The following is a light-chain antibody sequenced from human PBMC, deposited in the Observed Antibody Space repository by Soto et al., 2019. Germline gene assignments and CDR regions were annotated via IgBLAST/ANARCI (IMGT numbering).Light chain of an antibody. V-gene: IGKV3-20*01. Sequence: EVVLTQSPGTLSLSPGERATLSCGASQRVSSNDLAWYQQKPGQAPRLLIYGASSRATGIPDRFSGTGSGTDFTLTISRLEPEDFAVYYCQHYGSSRYTFGQGTNLEI. CDR1: QRVSSND. J-gene: IGKJ2*01. CDR3: QHYGSSRYT. CDR2: GAS.